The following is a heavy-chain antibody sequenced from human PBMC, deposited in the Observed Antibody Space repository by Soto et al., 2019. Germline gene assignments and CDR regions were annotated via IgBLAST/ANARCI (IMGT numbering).Heavy chain of an antibody. D-gene: IGHD3-10*01. CDR3: ARVPTTMVRVKSYYYGMDV. J-gene: IGHJ6*02. CDR2: IWYDGSNK. CDR1: GFTFSSYG. V-gene: IGHV3-33*01. Sequence: QVQLVESGGGVVQPGRSLRLSCAASGFTFSSYGMHWVRQAPGKGLEWVAVIWYDGSNKYYADSVKGRFTISRDNSKNTLYLQMNSLRAEDTAVYYCARVPTTMVRVKSYYYGMDVWGQGTTVTVSS.